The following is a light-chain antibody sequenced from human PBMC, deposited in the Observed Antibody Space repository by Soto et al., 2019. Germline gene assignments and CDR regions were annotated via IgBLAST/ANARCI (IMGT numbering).Light chain of an antibody. CDR3: QQRSNWRT. Sequence: EIVLTQSPATLSLSPGERATLSCRASQSVSSYLAWYQQKPGQAPRLLLYDASNSATGMPARFSGSVSGTDSTLSISRPEGEDFAVYYCQQRSNWRTFGGGTKVEIK. J-gene: IGKJ4*01. CDR1: QSVSSY. CDR2: DAS. V-gene: IGKV3-11*01.